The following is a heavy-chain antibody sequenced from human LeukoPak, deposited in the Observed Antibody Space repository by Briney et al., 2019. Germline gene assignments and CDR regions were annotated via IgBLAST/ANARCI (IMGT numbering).Heavy chain of an antibody. J-gene: IGHJ4*02. CDR1: GYTFTSYG. CDR2: ISAHNGNT. CDR3: ARAPIVVVPAAIAY. V-gene: IGHV1-18*01. Sequence: RASMKVSCKASGYTFTSYGISWVRQAPGQGLEWMGWISAHNGNTNYAQKLQGRVTMTTDTSTSTAYMELRSLRSDDTAVYYCARAPIVVVPAAIAYWGQGTLVTVSS. D-gene: IGHD2-2*01.